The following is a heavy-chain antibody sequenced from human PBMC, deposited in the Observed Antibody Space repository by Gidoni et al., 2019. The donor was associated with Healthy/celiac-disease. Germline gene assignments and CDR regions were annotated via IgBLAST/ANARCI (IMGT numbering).Heavy chain of an antibody. V-gene: IGHV3-21*01. D-gene: IGHD3-9*01. Sequence: EVQLVESGGGLFKPGGSLRLSCAASGFTFSSYSMNWVRQAPGKGLEWVSSISSSSSYIYYADSVKGRFTISRDNAKNSLYLQMNSLRAEDTAVYYCAREYYDILTGYYYFDYWGQGTLVTVSS. J-gene: IGHJ4*02. CDR2: ISSSSSYI. CDR3: AREYYDILTGYYYFDY. CDR1: GFTFSSYS.